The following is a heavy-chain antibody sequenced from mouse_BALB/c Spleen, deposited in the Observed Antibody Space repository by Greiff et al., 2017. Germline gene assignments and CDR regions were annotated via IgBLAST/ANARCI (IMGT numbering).Heavy chain of an antibody. CDR3: ASIYYDYDEFAY. CDR2: IRNKANGYTT. V-gene: IGHV7-3*02. J-gene: IGHJ3*01. D-gene: IGHD2-4*01. CDR1: GFTFTDYY. Sequence: EVQLVESGGGLVQPGGSLRLSCATSGFTFTDYYMSWVRQPPGKALEWLGFIRNKANGYTTEYSASVKGRFTISRDNSQSILYLQMNTLRAEDSATYYCASIYYDYDEFAYWGQGTLVTVSA.